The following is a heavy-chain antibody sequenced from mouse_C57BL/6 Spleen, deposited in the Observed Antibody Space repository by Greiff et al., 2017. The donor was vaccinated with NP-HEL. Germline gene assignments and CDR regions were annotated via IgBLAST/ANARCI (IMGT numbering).Heavy chain of an antibody. J-gene: IGHJ2*01. CDR1: GYTFTSYW. V-gene: IGHV1-52*01. Sequence: VQLQQPGAELVRPGSSVKLSCKASGYTFTSYWMHWVKQRPIQGLEWIGNIDPSDSETHYNQKFKDKATLTVDKSSSTAYMQLSSLTSEDSAVYYCATYYYSSYYFDYWGQGTTLTVSS. D-gene: IGHD1-1*01. CDR2: IDPSDSET. CDR3: ATYYYSSYYFDY.